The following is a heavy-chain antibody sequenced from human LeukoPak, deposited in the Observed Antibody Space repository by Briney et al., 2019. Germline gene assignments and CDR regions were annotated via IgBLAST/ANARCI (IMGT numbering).Heavy chain of an antibody. CDR2: IDPSDSET. Sequence: GESLKISCKASGYSFTSYWIGWVRQMPRKGLEWMGIIDPSDSETRYTPSFQGHVTISADKSLTTAYLQWNSLKASDTAMYYCARQTAMSRSGDYWGQGTLVAVSS. J-gene: IGHJ4*02. CDR1: GYSFTSYW. CDR3: ARQTAMSRSGDY. D-gene: IGHD7-27*01. V-gene: IGHV5-51*01.